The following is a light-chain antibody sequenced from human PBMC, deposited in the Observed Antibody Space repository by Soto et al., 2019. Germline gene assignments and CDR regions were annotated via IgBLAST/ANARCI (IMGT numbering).Light chain of an antibody. Sequence: QSVLTQPPSVSGAPGQRVIISCTGSSSNIGAGYDVHWYQQLPGTAPKLVMYGTTNRPSGVPDRFSGSKSGTSASLAITGLQAEDEADYYCQSYDGTLSGSYVFGIGTKVTVL. CDR3: QSYDGTLSGSYV. CDR1: SSNIGAGYD. CDR2: GTT. V-gene: IGLV1-40*01. J-gene: IGLJ1*01.